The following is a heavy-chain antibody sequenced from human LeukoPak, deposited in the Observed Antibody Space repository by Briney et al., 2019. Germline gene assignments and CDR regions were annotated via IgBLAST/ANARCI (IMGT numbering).Heavy chain of an antibody. J-gene: IGHJ6*03. V-gene: IGHV3-48*01. D-gene: IGHD6-13*01. CDR3: ARGIAAARIYYYYMDV. Sequence: PGGSLRLSCAASGFTFSSYSMNWVRQAPGKGLEWVSYISSSSTTIYYADSVKGRFTISRDNAKNSLYLQMNSLRAEDTAVYYCARGIAAARIYYYYMDVWGKGTTVTVPS. CDR2: ISSSSTTI. CDR1: GFTFSSYS.